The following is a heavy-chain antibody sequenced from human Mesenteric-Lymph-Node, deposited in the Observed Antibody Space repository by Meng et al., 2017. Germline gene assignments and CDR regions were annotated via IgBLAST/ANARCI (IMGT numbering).Heavy chain of an antibody. Sequence: SETLSLTCTVSGYSISSGYYWGWIRQPPGKGLEWIGSIYHSGSTYCNPSLKSRVTISIDTSKNQFSLRLSSVTAADTAVYYCARPGEDIVVVPGASIYYFYYGLDVWGQGTTVTVSS. V-gene: IGHV4-38-2*02. CDR1: GYSISSGYY. D-gene: IGHD2-2*01. CDR2: IYHSGST. CDR3: ARPGEDIVVVPGASIYYFYYGLDV. J-gene: IGHJ6*02.